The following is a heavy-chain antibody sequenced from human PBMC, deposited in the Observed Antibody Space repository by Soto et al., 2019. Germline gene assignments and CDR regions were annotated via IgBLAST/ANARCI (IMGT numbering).Heavy chain of an antibody. V-gene: IGHV1-3*01. CDR3: ASPSRDTAMVTYYYYGMDV. CDR1: GYTFTSYA. J-gene: IGHJ6*02. Sequence: XSVKDSCEASGYTFTSYAMHWGRQAPVQRLEWMGWINAGNGNTKYSQKFQGRVTITRDTSASTAYMELSSLRSEDTAVYYCASPSRDTAMVTYYYYGMDVWGQGTTVTVSS. CDR2: INAGNGNT. D-gene: IGHD5-18*01.